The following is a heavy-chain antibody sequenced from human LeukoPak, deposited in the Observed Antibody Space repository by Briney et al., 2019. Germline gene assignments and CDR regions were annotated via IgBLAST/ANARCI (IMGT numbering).Heavy chain of an antibody. Sequence: SETLSLTCSVSGGSIRSTTYYWGWIRQPPGKGLEGIGSIYYSGNTYYSPSLMSRVTISVDTSKNQFSLNLSSVTAADTAVYYCARPPGIAAAWFDPWGQGTLVTVSS. CDR2: IYYSGNT. CDR1: GGSIRSTTYY. CDR3: ARPPGIAAAWFDP. V-gene: IGHV4-39*07. J-gene: IGHJ5*02. D-gene: IGHD6-13*01.